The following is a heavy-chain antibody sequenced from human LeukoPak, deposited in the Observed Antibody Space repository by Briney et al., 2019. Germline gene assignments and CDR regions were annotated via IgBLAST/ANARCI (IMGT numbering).Heavy chain of an antibody. CDR1: GFTFDDYA. CDR3: ARDKIVGATYFDY. J-gene: IGHJ4*02. V-gene: IGHV3-9*01. D-gene: IGHD1-26*01. CDR2: ISWSSGST. Sequence: PGGSLRLSCAASGFTFDDYAMHWVRQAPGKGLEWVSGISWSSGSTAYADSVKGRFTISRDNAKNSLYLQMNSLRGEDTAVYYCARDKIVGATYFDYWGQGTLVTVSP.